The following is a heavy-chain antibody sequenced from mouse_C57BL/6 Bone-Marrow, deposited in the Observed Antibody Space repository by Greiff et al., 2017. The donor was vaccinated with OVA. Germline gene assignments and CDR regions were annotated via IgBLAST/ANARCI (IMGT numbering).Heavy chain of an antibody. CDR1: GFTFSDYG. D-gene: IGHD2-3*01. CDR2: ISSGSSTI. V-gene: IGHV5-17*01. Sequence: EVQLQESGGGLVKPGGSLKLSCAASGFTFSDYGMHWVRQAPEKGLEWVAYISSGSSTIYYADTVKGRFTISRDNAKNTLFLQMTSLRSEDTAMYYCARERWLLYAMDYWGQGTSVTVSS. J-gene: IGHJ4*01. CDR3: ARERWLLYAMDY.